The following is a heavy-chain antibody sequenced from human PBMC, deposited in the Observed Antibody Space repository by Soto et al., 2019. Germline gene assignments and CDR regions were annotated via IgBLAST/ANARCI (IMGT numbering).Heavy chain of an antibody. D-gene: IGHD3-10*01. Sequence: ASVKVSCKASGYTFTGYYMHWVRQAPGQGLEWMGWINPNSGGTNYAQKFQGWVTMTRDTSISTAYMELSRLRSDDTAVYYCARELSYYGSGSYYTQNQSYWFDPWGQGTLVTLSS. CDR2: INPNSGGT. CDR1: GYTFTGYY. J-gene: IGHJ5*02. V-gene: IGHV1-2*04. CDR3: ARELSYYGSGSYYTQNQSYWFDP.